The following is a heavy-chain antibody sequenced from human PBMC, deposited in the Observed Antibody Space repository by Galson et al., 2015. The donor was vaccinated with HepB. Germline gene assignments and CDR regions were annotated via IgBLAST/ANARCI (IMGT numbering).Heavy chain of an antibody. V-gene: IGHV3-21*01. CDR2: ISSSSSYI. CDR1: GFTFSSYS. Sequence: SLRLSCAASGFTFSSYSMNWVRQAPGKGLEWVSSISSSSSYIYYADSVKGRFTISRDNAKNSLYLQMNSLRAEDTAVYYCARDHGYSSSWKYYFDYWGQGTLVTVSS. CDR3: ARDHGYSSSWKYYFDY. J-gene: IGHJ4*02. D-gene: IGHD6-13*01.